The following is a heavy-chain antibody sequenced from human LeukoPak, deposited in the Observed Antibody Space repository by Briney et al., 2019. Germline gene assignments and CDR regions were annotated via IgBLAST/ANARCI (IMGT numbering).Heavy chain of an antibody. Sequence: ASVKVSCKASGYTFTGYYVHWVRQAPGQGLEWMGWINPSSGGTNYAQKFQGRVTMTRDTSITTAYMELSSLRSDDTAVYYCAISFAHYGGNSWGQGTLVTVSS. CDR2: INPSSGGT. J-gene: IGHJ4*02. CDR1: GYTFTGYY. CDR3: AISFAHYGGNS. V-gene: IGHV1-2*02. D-gene: IGHD4-23*01.